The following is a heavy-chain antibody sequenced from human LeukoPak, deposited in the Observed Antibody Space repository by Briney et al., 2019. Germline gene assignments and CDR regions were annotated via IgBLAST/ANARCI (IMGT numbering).Heavy chain of an antibody. J-gene: IGHJ4*02. CDR2: ISSSGGSI. V-gene: IGHV3-23*01. D-gene: IGHD6-13*01. CDR3: AKDYGGSWYYFDY. Sequence: PGGSLRLSCTASTFTFSNYAMTWVRQAPGKGLEWVSTISSSGGSIYYSDSVKGRFTISRDNSKNTLYLQMNSLRAEDTAVYYCAKDYGGSWYYFDYWGQGTLVTVSS. CDR1: TFTFSNYA.